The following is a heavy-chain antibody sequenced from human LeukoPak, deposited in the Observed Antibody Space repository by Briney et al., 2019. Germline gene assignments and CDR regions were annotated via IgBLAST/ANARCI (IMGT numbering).Heavy chain of an antibody. D-gene: IGHD3-22*01. V-gene: IGHV3-48*02. CDR2: ISSRSSTI. CDR1: GFTFSSYS. J-gene: IGHJ3*02. CDR3: ARSTYYYDSSGPRADDDAFDI. Sequence: GGSLTLSCAASGFTFSSYSMNWVRQPPGKGLEWVSYISSRSSTIYYADSVKGRCTICRDNAKNSLYLQMSSLRDEDTAVYYCARSTYYYDSSGPRADDDAFDIWGQGTMVTVSS.